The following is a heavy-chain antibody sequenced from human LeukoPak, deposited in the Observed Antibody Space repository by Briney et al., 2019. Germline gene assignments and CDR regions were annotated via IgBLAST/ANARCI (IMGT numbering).Heavy chain of an antibody. V-gene: IGHV3-23*01. J-gene: IGHJ4*02. CDR3: AKGTFHDFWSGPSFDY. Sequence: GSLRLSCAASGFTFSDYGMTWVRQAPGKGLEWVSAISGFGDSTYYTDSVKGRFTISRDNFKNTLFLQMNSLRAEDTAVYYCAKGTFHDFWSGPSFDYWGQGTLVTVSS. CDR2: ISGFGDST. D-gene: IGHD3-3*01. CDR1: GFTFSDYG.